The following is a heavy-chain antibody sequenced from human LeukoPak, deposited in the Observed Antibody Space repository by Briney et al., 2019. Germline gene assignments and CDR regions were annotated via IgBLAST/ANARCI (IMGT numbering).Heavy chain of an antibody. CDR1: GFIFSNYW. D-gene: IGHD1-26*01. J-gene: IGHJ2*01. CDR2: IKTDGSTI. CDR3: ARVGQGEWFFDL. V-gene: IGHV3-74*01. Sequence: PGESLRLSCAASGFIFSNYWMHWVRQAPGKGLVWVSRIKTDGSTITYADSVKGRFTISRDNAMNTLYLQMNSLGAEDTAVYYCARVGQGEWFFDLWGRGTLVTVSS.